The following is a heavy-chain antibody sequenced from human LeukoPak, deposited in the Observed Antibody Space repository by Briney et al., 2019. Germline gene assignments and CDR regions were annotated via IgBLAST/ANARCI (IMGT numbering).Heavy chain of an antibody. V-gene: IGHV3-48*03. J-gene: IGHJ4*02. CDR1: GFTLSSYE. CDR2: ISSSVSTI. Sequence: GSLGLPRAGFGFTLSSYEMDLVPPAPGKGLEGVSYISSSVSTIYYADSVKGRFTISRDNAKNSLYLQMYSLRAEETAVYYCASMRYDILTGYHYYFDYWGQGTLVTVSS. CDR3: ASMRYDILTGYHYYFDY. D-gene: IGHD3-9*01.